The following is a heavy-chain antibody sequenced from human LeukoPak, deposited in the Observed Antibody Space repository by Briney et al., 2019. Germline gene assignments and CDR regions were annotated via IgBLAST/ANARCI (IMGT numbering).Heavy chain of an antibody. D-gene: IGHD6-13*01. V-gene: IGHV4-61*09. CDR3: ARRAGIEYYFDY. J-gene: IGHJ4*02. CDR1: GGSISSTSYD. Sequence: SETLSLTCTVSGGSISSTSYDWYWIRQPAGKGLEWIGHIYTSGSTNYNPSLKSRVTISVDTSKNQFSLKLSSVTAADTAVYYCARRAGIEYYFDYWGQGTLVTVSS. CDR2: IYTSGST.